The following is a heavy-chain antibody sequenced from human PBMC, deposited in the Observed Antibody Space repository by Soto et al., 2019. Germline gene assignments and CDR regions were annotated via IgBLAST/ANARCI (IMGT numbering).Heavy chain of an antibody. Sequence: EVQLVESGGGLVQPGGSLRLSCAASGFTFSSYDMHWVRQATGKGLEWVSAIGTAGDTYYPGSVKGRFTISRENAKNSLYLQMNSLRAGDTGVYYCARSDWGGGAFGIWGQGTMVTVSS. CDR2: IGTAGDT. D-gene: IGHD7-27*01. CDR3: ARSDWGGGAFGI. CDR1: GFTFSSYD. V-gene: IGHV3-13*01. J-gene: IGHJ3*02.